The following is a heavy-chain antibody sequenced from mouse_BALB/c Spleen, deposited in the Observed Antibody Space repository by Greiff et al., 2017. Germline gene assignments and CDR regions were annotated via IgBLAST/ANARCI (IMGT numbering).Heavy chain of an antibody. J-gene: IGHJ3*01. Sequence: EVKVVESGGGLVQPGGSRKLSCAASGFTFSDYGMAWVRQAPGKGPEWVAFISNLAYSIYYADTVTGRFTISRENAKNTLYLEMSSLRSEDTAMYYCARCGGHGNYFACWGQGTLVTVSA. D-gene: IGHD2-1*01. CDR1: GFTFSDYG. V-gene: IGHV5-15*02. CDR2: ISNLAYSI. CDR3: ARCGGHGNYFAC.